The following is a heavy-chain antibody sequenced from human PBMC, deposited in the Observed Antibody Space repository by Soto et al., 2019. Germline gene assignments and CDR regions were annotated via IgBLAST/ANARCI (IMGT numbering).Heavy chain of an antibody. J-gene: IGHJ6*02. CDR3: ARGFCPGGSCYGYYGMDV. CDR1: GGTVSGYS. CDR2: IIPIVGIA. D-gene: IGHD2-15*01. Sequence: QVQLVQSGAEVKKPGSSVKVSCKASGGTVSGYSINRVRQAPGQGLEWMGRIIPIVGIANYAQKFQGKVTITADKSTSTTYMELSSLRAEDTAVYYCARGFCPGGSCYGYYGMDVWGQGTTVTVSS. V-gene: IGHV1-69*02.